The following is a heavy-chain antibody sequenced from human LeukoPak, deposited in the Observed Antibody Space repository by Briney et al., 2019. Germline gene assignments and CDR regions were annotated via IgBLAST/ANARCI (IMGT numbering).Heavy chain of an antibody. V-gene: IGHV3-74*03. CDR1: GFTFSNYW. CDR3: ARDYGRSRDYGMDV. D-gene: IGHD3-10*01. Sequence: GGSLRLSCAASGFTFSNYWMHWVRQPPGKGLMWVSRINNDGSGATYADSVKGRFTISRDNAKNTLYLQMNSLRAEDTAVYFCARDYGRSRDYGMDVWGQGTTVTVSS. J-gene: IGHJ6*02. CDR2: INNDGSGA.